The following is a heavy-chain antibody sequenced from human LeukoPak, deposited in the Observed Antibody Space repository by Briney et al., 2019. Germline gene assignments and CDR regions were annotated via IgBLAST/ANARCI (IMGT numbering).Heavy chain of an antibody. Sequence: RSGGSLRLSCAASGFTFSNAWMSWVRQAPGKGLEWVGRIKSKSDGGTTDYAAPVKGRFTLSRDDAKNTLFLQMNSLKTEDTAVYYCTTDIVLGSNWGQGTLVTVSS. J-gene: IGHJ4*02. CDR2: IKSKSDGGTT. CDR1: GFTFSNAW. V-gene: IGHV3-15*01. CDR3: TTDIVLGSN. D-gene: IGHD2/OR15-2a*01.